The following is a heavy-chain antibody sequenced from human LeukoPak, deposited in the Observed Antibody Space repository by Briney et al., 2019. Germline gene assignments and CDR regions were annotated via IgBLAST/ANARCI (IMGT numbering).Heavy chain of an antibody. J-gene: IGHJ6*03. CDR2: IIPIFGTA. D-gene: IGHD2-2*02. V-gene: IGHV1-69*13. CDR1: VVTFSSYA. Sequence: ASLKVSCKASVVTFSSYAISWVRQAPGQGLEWMGGIIPIFGTANYAQKFQGRVTITADESTSTAYMELSSLRSEDTAVYYCARIGYCSSTSCYRNYYYMYVWGKGTTVTISS. CDR3: ARIGYCSSTSCYRNYYYMYV.